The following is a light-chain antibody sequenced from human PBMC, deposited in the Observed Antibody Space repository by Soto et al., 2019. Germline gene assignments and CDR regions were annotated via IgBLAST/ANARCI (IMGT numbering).Light chain of an antibody. V-gene: IGKV1-39*01. CDR2: TAS. CDR3: QQVKSFPFT. J-gene: IGKJ2*01. Sequence: DIQMTQPPSSLSASVGDKVTITCRASQSIGIFLNWYQQKPGKAPQLLIYTASSLQSGVPSRFSGSGSGTDFTLTISSLQPEDFATFYCQQVKSFPFTFGQGTKVDIK. CDR1: QSIGIF.